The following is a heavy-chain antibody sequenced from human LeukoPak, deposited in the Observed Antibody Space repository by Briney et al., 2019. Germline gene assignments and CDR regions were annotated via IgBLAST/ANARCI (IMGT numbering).Heavy chain of an antibody. CDR2: IYSGDNT. V-gene: IGHV3-66*01. CDR3: VTGNQWLAFDY. Sequence: PGGSLRLSCAASGFTVSGNYMSWVRQAPGKGLDWVSVIYSGDNTNYADSVKGRFTISRDYSKNTLYLQMSSLRAEDTAVYYCVTGNQWLAFDYWGQGTLVTVSS. J-gene: IGHJ4*02. CDR1: GFTVSGNY. D-gene: IGHD6-19*01.